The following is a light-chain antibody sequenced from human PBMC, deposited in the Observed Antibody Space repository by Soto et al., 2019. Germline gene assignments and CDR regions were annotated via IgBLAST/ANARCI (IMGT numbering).Light chain of an antibody. V-gene: IGKV3-15*01. CDR1: ETFGSW. CDR2: YAS. CDR3: QQYHNWPPSWT. Sequence: MTHSPSTLSAYVGDRVTITCRASETFGSWLAWYQQKPGQAPRLLIYYASTRATGIPARFSGSGSGTEFTLTISSLQSEDFAVYYCQQYHNWPPSWTFGQGTKV. J-gene: IGKJ1*01.